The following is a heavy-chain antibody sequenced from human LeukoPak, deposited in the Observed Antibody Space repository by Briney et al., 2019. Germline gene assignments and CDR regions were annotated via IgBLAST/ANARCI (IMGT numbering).Heavy chain of an antibody. V-gene: IGHV3-7*04. CDR1: GFTFSSYA. CDR3: ARGTIAAAGYYYFDY. Sequence: GGSLRLSCAASGFTFSSYAMSWVRQAPGKGLEWVANIKQDGSEKYYVDSVKGRFTISRDNAKNSLYLQMNSLRAEDTAVYYCARGTIAAAGYYYFDYWGQGTQVTVS. J-gene: IGHJ4*02. D-gene: IGHD6-13*01. CDR2: IKQDGSEK.